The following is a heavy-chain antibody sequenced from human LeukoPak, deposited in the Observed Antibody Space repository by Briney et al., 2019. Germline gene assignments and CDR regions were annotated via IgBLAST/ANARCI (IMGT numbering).Heavy chain of an antibody. CDR1: GGSISSYY. CDR2: IYYSGST. CDR3: ARVDGYSGYAPADHFDY. V-gene: IGHV4-59*01. D-gene: IGHD5-12*01. J-gene: IGHJ4*02. Sequence: PSETLSLTCTVSGGSISSYYRSWIRQPPEKGLEWIGYIYYSGSTNYNPSLKSRVTMSVDTSKNQFSLKLSSVTAADTAVYYCARVDGYSGYAPADHFDYWGQGTLVTVSS.